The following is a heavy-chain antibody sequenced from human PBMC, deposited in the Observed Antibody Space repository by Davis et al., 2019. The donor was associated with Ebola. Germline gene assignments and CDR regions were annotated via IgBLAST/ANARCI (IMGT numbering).Heavy chain of an antibody. V-gene: IGHV3-23*01. Sequence: GESLKISCAASGFTFSSFAMSWVRQAPGKGLEWVSAISASGANTYYADSVKGRFTISRDNAKSSLYLQMNSLRAEDTAVYYCASGLRGYSYGNWFDTWGQGTLVTVSS. J-gene: IGHJ5*02. CDR3: ASGLRGYSYGNWFDT. CDR2: ISASGANT. D-gene: IGHD5-18*01. CDR1: GFTFSSFA.